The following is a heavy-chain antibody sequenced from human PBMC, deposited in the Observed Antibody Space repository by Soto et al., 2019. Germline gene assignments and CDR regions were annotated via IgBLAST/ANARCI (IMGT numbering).Heavy chain of an antibody. CDR1: GFTFSNCG. J-gene: IGHJ6*01. V-gene: IGHV3-48*01. CDR2: ISDSGATK. D-gene: IGHD2-15*01. CDR3: ARGSSNSCYSFGVDA. Sequence: EVQLVESGGGLVQPGGSLRLSCAASGFTFSNCGMNWVRQTPGKALEWVSDISDSGATKHYADSVKGRFTISRDNGKDYRYLHVTRVTGEATAVHFCARGSSNSCYSFGVDAWGQGATGTFSS.